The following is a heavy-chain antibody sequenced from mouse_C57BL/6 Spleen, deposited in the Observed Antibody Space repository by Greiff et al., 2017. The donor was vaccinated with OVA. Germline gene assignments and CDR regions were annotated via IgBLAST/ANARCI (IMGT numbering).Heavy chain of an antibody. D-gene: IGHD2-1*01. J-gene: IGHJ3*01. V-gene: IGHV1-69*01. Sequence: VQLQQPGAELVMPGASVKLSCKASGYTFTSYWMHWVKQRPGQGLEWIGEIDPSDSYTNYNQKFKGKSTLTVDKSSSTAYMQLSSLTSEDSAVYYCATYRNYRFAYWGRGTLVTVSA. CDR2: IDPSDSYT. CDR1: GYTFTSYW. CDR3: ATYRNYRFAY.